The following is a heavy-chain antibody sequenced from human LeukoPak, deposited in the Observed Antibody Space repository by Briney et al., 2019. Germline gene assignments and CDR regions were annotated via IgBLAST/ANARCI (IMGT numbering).Heavy chain of an antibody. CDR3: ARTSSNSWSYGMDV. CDR2: IYPSGST. CDR1: DGSISSYY. J-gene: IGHJ6*02. V-gene: IGHV4-4*07. D-gene: IGHD6-13*01. Sequence: SETLSLTCTVSDGSISSYYWSWIRQPAGKGLEWIGRIYPSGSTNYNPSLKSRVAMSVDTSKNQFSLKLSSVTAADTAVYYCARTSSNSWSYGMDVWGQGTTVTVSS.